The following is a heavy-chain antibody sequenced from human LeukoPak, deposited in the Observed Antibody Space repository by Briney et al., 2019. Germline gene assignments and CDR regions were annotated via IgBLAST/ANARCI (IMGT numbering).Heavy chain of an antibody. J-gene: IGHJ4*02. D-gene: IGHD5-18*01. Sequence: GESLKISCKGSGYSFTSYWIGWVRQMPGKGLEWMGIIAPSDSDTRYTPSFQGQVTISADKSLSTAYLQRDSLKASDAAMYYCARQTAMGRSGDYWGQGTLVTVSS. CDR3: ARQTAMGRSGDY. CDR1: GYSFTSYW. V-gene: IGHV5-51*01. CDR2: IAPSDSDT.